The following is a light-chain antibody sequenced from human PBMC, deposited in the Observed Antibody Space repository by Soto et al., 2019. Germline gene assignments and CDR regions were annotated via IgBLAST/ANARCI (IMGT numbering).Light chain of an antibody. CDR2: GAS. CDR3: QQSYSIPWT. Sequence: EIVMTQSPATLSVSPGERATLSCRASQSVSSNLAWYQQKPGQAPRLLIYGASTRATGIPSRFSGSGSGTDFTLTISSLQPEDFATYYCQQSYSIPWTFGQGTKVDIK. CDR1: QSVSSN. V-gene: IGKV3-15*01. J-gene: IGKJ1*01.